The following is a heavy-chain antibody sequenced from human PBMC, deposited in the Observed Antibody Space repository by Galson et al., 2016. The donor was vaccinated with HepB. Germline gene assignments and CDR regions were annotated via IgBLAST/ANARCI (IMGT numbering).Heavy chain of an antibody. Sequence: SVKVSCKASGYTLTTYAIHWVRQAPGQRLEWMGWINAGNGNTKYSQKFQDRVTITRDTSASTAYIELHSLKSEDTAIYYCARHASSWYGFPSYYFDYWGQGTLVTVSS. CDR2: INAGNGNT. CDR3: ARHASSWYGFPSYYFDY. V-gene: IGHV1-3*01. CDR1: GYTLTTYA. J-gene: IGHJ4*02. D-gene: IGHD6-13*01.